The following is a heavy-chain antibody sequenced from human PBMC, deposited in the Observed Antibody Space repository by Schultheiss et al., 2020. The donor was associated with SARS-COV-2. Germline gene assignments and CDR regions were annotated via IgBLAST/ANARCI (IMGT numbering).Heavy chain of an antibody. J-gene: IGHJ4*02. D-gene: IGHD3-3*01. CDR1: GFTFSSYE. CDR3: AKAQPAITIFGVVALGFDY. Sequence: GESLKISCAASGFTFSSYEMNWVRQAPGKGLEWVSYISSSGSTIYYADSVKGRFTISRDNSKNTLYLQMNSLRAEDTAVYYCAKAQPAITIFGVVALGFDYWGQGTLVTVSS. CDR2: ISSSGSTI. V-gene: IGHV3-48*03.